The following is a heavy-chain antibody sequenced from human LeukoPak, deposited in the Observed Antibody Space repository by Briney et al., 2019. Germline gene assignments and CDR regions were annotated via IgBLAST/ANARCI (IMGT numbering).Heavy chain of an antibody. CDR1: GFAFSSYA. J-gene: IGHJ4*02. V-gene: IGHV3-23*01. CDR3: AKDVAGYSSGWFLWYFDY. D-gene: IGHD6-19*01. Sequence: PGGSLRLSCAASGFAFSSYAMSWVRQAPGKGLEWVSAISGSGGSTYYADSVKDRFTISRDNSKNTLYLQMNSLRAEDTAVYYCAKDVAGYSSGWFLWYFDYWGQGTLVTVSS. CDR2: ISGSGGST.